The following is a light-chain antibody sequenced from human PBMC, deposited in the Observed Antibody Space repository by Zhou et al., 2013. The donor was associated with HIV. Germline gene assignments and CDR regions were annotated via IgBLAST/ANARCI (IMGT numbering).Light chain of an antibody. CDR2: GAS. J-gene: IGKJ5*01. CDR1: LSVFNN. V-gene: IGKV3-15*01. Sequence: EILMTQSPVTLSVSPGERATLSCRASLSVFNNLAWYQQKPGQAPRLLIYGASARATGIPVRFSGSGSGTEFTLTISSLQPEDSATYYCQQANSFPLAFGQGTRLEIK. CDR3: QQANSFPLA.